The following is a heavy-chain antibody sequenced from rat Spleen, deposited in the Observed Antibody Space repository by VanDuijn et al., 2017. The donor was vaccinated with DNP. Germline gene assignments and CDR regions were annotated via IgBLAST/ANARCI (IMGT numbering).Heavy chain of an antibody. Sequence: EVQLVESGGGLVQPGRSLKLSCAASGFTFSDYAMAWVRQAPKKGLEWVATLSYDGSRTYYRDSVKGRFTISRDNAKSTLYLQMDSLRSEDTATYYCARQGNSGDALDAWGQGTSVTVSS. V-gene: IGHV5-17*01. CDR1: GFTFSDYA. CDR2: LSYDGSRT. J-gene: IGHJ4*01. CDR3: ARQGNSGDALDA. D-gene: IGHD4-4*01.